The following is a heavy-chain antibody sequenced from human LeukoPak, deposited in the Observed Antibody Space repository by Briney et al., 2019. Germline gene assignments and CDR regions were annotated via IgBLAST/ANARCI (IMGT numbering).Heavy chain of an antibody. CDR2: ISTTSAYI. V-gene: IGHV3-21*01. J-gene: IGHJ4*02. CDR3: ARDGAAAAGRYFDY. D-gene: IGHD6-13*01. Sequence: GGSLRLSCAASGFTFSGYSMNWVRQAPGKGLEWVSSISTTSAYIYYADSVKGRLATSRDNAKSSLYLEMNSLRAEDTAVYYCARDGAAAAGRYFDYWGQGSLVTVSS. CDR1: GFTFSGYS.